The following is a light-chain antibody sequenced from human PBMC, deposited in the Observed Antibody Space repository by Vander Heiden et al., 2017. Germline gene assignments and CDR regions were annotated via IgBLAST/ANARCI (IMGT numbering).Light chain of an antibody. CDR1: SRDVGGYNY. CDR2: EVS. V-gene: IGLV2-14*01. J-gene: IGLJ1*01. CDR3: SSYTSSSTFGV. Sequence: QSALTQPASVSGSPGQSITIPCTGTSRDVGGYNYVSCYQQHPGKAPKLMIYEVSNRPSGVSNRFSGSKSGNTASLTISGLQAEDEADYYCSSYTSSSTFGVFGTGTKVTVL.